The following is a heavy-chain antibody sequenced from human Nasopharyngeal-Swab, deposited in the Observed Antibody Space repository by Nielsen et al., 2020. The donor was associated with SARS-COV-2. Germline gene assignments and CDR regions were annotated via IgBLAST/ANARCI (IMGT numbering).Heavy chain of an antibody. CDR1: GLSFSSYA. CDR3: ANRRGSSWHPYCFDY. CDR2: ISGSGGST. V-gene: IGHV3-23*01. D-gene: IGHD6-13*01. J-gene: IGHJ4*02. Sequence: GGSLRLSCAASGLSFSSYAMSWVRQAPGKGLEWVSAISGSGGSTNYADSVKGRFTISRDNSENMLYLQMNSLRAEDTAVYYCANRRGSSWHPYCFDYWGQGTLVTVSS.